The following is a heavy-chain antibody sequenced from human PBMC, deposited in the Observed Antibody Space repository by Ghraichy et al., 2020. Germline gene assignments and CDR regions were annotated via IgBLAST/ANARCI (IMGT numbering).Heavy chain of an antibody. J-gene: IGHJ6*02. V-gene: IGHV1-69*13. D-gene: IGHD6-19*01. Sequence: SVKVSCKASGGTFSSYAISWVRQAPGQGLEWMGGIIPIFGTANYAQKFQGRVTITADESTSTAYMELSSLRSEDTAVYYCARYSSGWRSSTFYGMDVWGQGTTVTVSS. CDR3: ARYSSGWRSSTFYGMDV. CDR2: IIPIFGTA. CDR1: GGTFSSYA.